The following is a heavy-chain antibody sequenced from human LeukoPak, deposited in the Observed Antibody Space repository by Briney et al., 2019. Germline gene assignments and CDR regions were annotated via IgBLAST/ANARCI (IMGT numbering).Heavy chain of an antibody. CDR2: IYSGGST. D-gene: IGHD4-17*01. Sequence: GGSLRLSCAASGFTVSSNYMSWVRQAPGKGLEWVSVIYSGGSTYYADSVKGRFTISRDNSKNMLYLQMNSLRAEDTAVYYCARATVTIYFQHWGLGTLVTVSS. CDR3: ARATVTIYFQH. CDR1: GFTVSSNY. V-gene: IGHV3-66*01. J-gene: IGHJ1*01.